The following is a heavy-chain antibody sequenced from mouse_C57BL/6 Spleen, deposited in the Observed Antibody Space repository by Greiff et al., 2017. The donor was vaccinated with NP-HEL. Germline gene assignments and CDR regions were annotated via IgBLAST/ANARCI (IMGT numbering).Heavy chain of an antibody. D-gene: IGHD1-1*01. CDR2: IYPGDGDT. V-gene: IGHV1-82*01. CDR1: GYAFSSSW. Sequence: QVQLQQSGPELVKPGASVKISCKASGYAFSSSWMNWVKQRPGKGLEWIGRIYPGDGDTNYNGKFKGKATLTADKSSSTAYMQLSSLTSEDSAVYFCAREYGSSVFDDWGQGATLTVAS. J-gene: IGHJ2*01. CDR3: AREYGSSVFDD.